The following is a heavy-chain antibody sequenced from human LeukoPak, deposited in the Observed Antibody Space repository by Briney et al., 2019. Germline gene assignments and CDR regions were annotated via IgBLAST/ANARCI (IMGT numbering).Heavy chain of an antibody. CDR3: ARGGYYDSSGYYRPPYPFDY. CDR1: GGSISSYY. D-gene: IGHD3-22*01. CDR2: IYTSGST. J-gene: IGHJ4*02. V-gene: IGHV4-4*07. Sequence: SETLSLTCTVSGGSISSYYWSWIRQPAGKGLEWIGRIYTSGSTNYNPSLKSRVTMSVDTSKNQFSLKLSSLTAADTAVYYCARGGYYDSSGYYRPPYPFDYWGQGTLVTVSS.